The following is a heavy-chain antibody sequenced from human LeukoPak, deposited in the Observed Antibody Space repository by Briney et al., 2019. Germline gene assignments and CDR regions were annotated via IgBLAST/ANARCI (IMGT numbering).Heavy chain of an antibody. J-gene: IGHJ3*02. CDR3: ARDWVRWDAFDI. CDR2: IYTSGST. Sequence: SETLSLTCTVSGGSISSYYWSWIRQPAGKGLEWIGRIYTSGSTNYNPSLKSRVTMSVDTSKSQFSLKLSSVTAADTAVYYCARDWVRWDAFDIWGQGTMVTVSS. D-gene: IGHD4-23*01. CDR1: GGSISSYY. V-gene: IGHV4-4*07.